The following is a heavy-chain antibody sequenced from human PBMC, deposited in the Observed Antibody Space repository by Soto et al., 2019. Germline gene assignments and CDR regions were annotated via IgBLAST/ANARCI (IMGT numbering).Heavy chain of an antibody. J-gene: IGHJ4*02. D-gene: IGHD3-3*01. CDR2: INSDGSST. CDR1: GFTFSSYW. CDR3: ARERYYDFWSGYYTDIFDY. Sequence: PGGSLRLSCAASGFTFSSYWMHWVRQAPGKGLVWVSRINSDGSSTSYADSVKGRFTISRDNAKNTLYLQMNSLRAEDTAVYYCARERYYDFWSGYYTDIFDYWGQGTLVTVS. V-gene: IGHV3-74*01.